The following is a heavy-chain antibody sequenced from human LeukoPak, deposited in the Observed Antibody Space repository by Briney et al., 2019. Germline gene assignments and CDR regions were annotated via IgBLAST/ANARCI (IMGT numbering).Heavy chain of an antibody. D-gene: IGHD3-22*01. CDR2: ISSSSSYT. V-gene: IGHV3-11*06. CDR1: GFTFSDYY. J-gene: IGHJ4*02. Sequence: PGGSLRLSCAASGFTFSDYYMRWIRQAPGKGLEWVSYISSSSSYTNYADSVKGRFTISRDNAKNSLYLQMNSLRAEDTAVYYCARDYYYDSSGSVYWGQGTLVTVSS. CDR3: ARDYYYDSSGSVY.